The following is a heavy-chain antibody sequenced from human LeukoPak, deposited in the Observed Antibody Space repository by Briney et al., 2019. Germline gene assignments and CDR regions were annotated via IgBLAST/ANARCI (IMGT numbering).Heavy chain of an antibody. Sequence: PGGSLRLSCAASGFTFSSCWMHWVRQAPGKGLVWVSRINSDGSSTSYADSVKGRFTIARDNAKNTLYLQMNSLRAEDTAVYYCAREGGHSSGWPFDYWGQGTLVTVSS. V-gene: IGHV3-74*01. J-gene: IGHJ4*02. D-gene: IGHD6-19*01. CDR1: GFTFSSCW. CDR3: AREGGHSSGWPFDY. CDR2: INSDGSST.